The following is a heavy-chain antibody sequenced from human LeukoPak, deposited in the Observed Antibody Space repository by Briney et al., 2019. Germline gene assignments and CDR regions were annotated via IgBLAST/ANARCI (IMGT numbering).Heavy chain of an antibody. D-gene: IGHD3-10*01. V-gene: IGHV4-59*01. CDR3: ARAGTTMVRGGRGMDV. CDR1: GGSISSYY. J-gene: IGHJ6*03. Sequence: SETLSLTCTVSGGSISSYYWSWIRQPPGKGLEWIGYIYYSGSTNYNPSLKSRVTISVDTSKNQFSLKLSSVTAADTAVYYCARAGTTMVRGGRGMDVWGKGTTVTISS. CDR2: IYYSGST.